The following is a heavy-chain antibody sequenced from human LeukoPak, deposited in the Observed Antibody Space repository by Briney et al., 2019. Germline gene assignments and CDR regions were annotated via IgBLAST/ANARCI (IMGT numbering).Heavy chain of an antibody. CDR1: GGTFSSYA. Sequence: ASVKVSCKASGGTFSSYAISWVRQAPGQGLECMGGIIPIFGTANYEQKFQGRVTITTDESTSTDYMELSSLRSEDTAVYYCARGLRIAAAITDYYMDVWGKGTTVTVSS. D-gene: IGHD6-13*01. CDR2: IIPIFGTA. V-gene: IGHV1-69*05. J-gene: IGHJ6*03. CDR3: ARGLRIAAAITDYYMDV.